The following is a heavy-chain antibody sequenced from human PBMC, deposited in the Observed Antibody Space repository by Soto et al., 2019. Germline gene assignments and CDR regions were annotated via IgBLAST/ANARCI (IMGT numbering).Heavy chain of an antibody. CDR2: ISAYNGNT. CDR1: GYTFTSYG. Sequence: ASVKVSCKASGYTFTSYGISWVRQAPGQGLEWMGWISAYNGNTNYAQKLQGRVTMTTDTSTSTAYMELRSLRSDDTAVYYCARVVKGGDYCDSSGRKSWFDPWGQGTLVSVSS. V-gene: IGHV1-18*01. CDR3: ARVVKGGDYCDSSGRKSWFDP. D-gene: IGHD3-22*01. J-gene: IGHJ5*02.